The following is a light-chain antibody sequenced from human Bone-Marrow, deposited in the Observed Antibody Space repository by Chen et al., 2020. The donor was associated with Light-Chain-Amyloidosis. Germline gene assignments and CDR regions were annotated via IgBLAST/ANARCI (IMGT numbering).Light chain of an antibody. CDR2: RDN. CDR1: DLPTKY. J-gene: IGLJ2*01. Sequence: SYELTQQPSVSVSPGQTARITCSGDDLPTKYAYWYQQKPGQAPVLVIHRDNERPSGISDRFSGSSAGTTATLTNSGVQAEDEADYHCQSADSSGTYEVIFGGGTKLTVL. CDR3: QSADSSGTYEVI. V-gene: IGLV3-25*03.